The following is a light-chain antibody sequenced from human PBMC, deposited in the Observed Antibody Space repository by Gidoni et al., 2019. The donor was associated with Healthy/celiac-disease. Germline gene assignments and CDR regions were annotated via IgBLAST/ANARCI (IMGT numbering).Light chain of an antibody. CDR3: QQSYSTPWT. CDR2: SAS. CDR1: QSISSY. J-gene: IGKJ1*01. V-gene: IGKV1-39*01. Sequence: DIQMTQSPSSLSASVGDRVTITCRESQSISSYLNWNQQKPGKAPKLLIYSASSLQSGVPSRFSGSGSGTDFTLTISSLQPEDFATYYCQQSYSTPWTFGQGTKVEIK.